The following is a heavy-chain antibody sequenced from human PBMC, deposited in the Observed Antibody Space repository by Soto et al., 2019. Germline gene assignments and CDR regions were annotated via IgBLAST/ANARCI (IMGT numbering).Heavy chain of an antibody. CDR2: ISSSSSYI. CDR3: ARDVFALVTAKAFDI. D-gene: IGHD2-21*02. Sequence: EVQLVESGGGLVKPGGSLRLSCAASGFTFSSYSMNWVRQAPGKGLEWVSSISSSSSYIYYADSVKGRFTISRDNAKNSLYLQMNSLRAEDTAVYYCARDVFALVTAKAFDIWGQGTMVTVSS. J-gene: IGHJ3*02. V-gene: IGHV3-21*01. CDR1: GFTFSSYS.